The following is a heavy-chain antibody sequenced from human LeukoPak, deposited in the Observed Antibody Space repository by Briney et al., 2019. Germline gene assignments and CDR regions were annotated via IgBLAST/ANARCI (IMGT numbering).Heavy chain of an antibody. CDR1: GGTFSSYA. CDR3: ARDQYYYGSGRLPYYYYGMDV. Sequence: SVKVSCKASGGTFSSYAISWVRQAPGQGLEWMGRIIPILGIANYAQKFQGRVTITADESTSTAYMELSSLRSEDTAVYYCARDQYYYGSGRLPYYYYGMDVWGQGTTVTVSS. CDR2: IIPILGIA. D-gene: IGHD3-10*01. J-gene: IGHJ6*02. V-gene: IGHV1-69*04.